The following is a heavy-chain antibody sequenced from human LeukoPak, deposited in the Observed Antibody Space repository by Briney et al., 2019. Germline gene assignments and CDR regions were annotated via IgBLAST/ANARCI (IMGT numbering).Heavy chain of an antibody. Sequence: PSQTLSLTCTVSGGSISSGGYSWSWIRQHPGKGLEWIGYIYYSGSTYYNPSLKSRVTISVDTSKNQFSLKLSSVTAADTAVYYCARHVGATDDYFDYWGQGTLVTVSS. D-gene: IGHD1-26*01. CDR2: IYYSGST. CDR1: GGSISSGGYS. CDR3: ARHVGATDDYFDY. J-gene: IGHJ4*02. V-gene: IGHV4-31*03.